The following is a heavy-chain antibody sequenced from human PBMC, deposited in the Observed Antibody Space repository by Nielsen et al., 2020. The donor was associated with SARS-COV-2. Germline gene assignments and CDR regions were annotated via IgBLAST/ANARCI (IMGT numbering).Heavy chain of an antibody. CDR3: ARENYGGNYGHYYYGMDV. CDR2: INPNSGGT. CDR1: GYTFTSYG. D-gene: IGHD4-23*01. Sequence: ASVKVSCKASGYTFTSYGISWVRQAPGQGLEWMGWINPNSGGTNYAQKFQGWVTMTRDTYISTAYMELSRLRSDDTAVYYCARENYGGNYGHYYYGMDVWGQGTTVTVSS. V-gene: IGHV1-2*04. J-gene: IGHJ6*02.